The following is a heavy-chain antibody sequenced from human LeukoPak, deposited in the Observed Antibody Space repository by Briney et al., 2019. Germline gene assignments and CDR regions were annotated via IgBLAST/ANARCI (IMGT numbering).Heavy chain of an antibody. CDR1: GFTFNNYA. CDR2: ISGSGGTT. Sequence: GGSLRLSCAASGFTFNNYAMNWVRQAPGKGLEWVSVISGSGGTTYYADSVKGRLTISRDSSKNTLYLQMNSLRAEDTAVYYCAKVSGGGLYYDGMDVWGQGPRSPSP. V-gene: IGHV3-23*01. J-gene: IGHJ6*02. D-gene: IGHD1-14*01. CDR3: AKVSGGGLYYDGMDV.